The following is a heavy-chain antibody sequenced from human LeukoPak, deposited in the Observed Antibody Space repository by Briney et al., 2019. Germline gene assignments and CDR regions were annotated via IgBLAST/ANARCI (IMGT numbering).Heavy chain of an antibody. CDR1: GGSISSYY. CDR3: ARVNYDSSGYYLDY. D-gene: IGHD3-22*01. CDR2: IYTSGST. J-gene: IGHJ4*02. V-gene: IGHV4-4*07. Sequence: SQTLSLTCTVSGGSISSYYWSWIRQPAGKGLEWIGRIYTSGSTNYNPSLKSRVTMSVDTSKNQFSLKLSSVTAADTAVYYCARVNYDSSGYYLDYWGQGTLVTVSS.